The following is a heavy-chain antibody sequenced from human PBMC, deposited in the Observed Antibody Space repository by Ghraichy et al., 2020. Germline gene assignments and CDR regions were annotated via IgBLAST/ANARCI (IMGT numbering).Heavy chain of an antibody. CDR1: GFTFSSYG. V-gene: IGHV3-33*08. J-gene: IGHJ4*02. D-gene: IGHD1-26*01. Sequence: GGSLRLSCAASGFTFSSYGMHWVRQAPGKGLEWVAVIWYDGSNKYYADSVKGRFTISRDNSKNTLYLQMNSLRAEDTAVYYCARYSGSYDFDYWGQGTLVTVSS. CDR2: IWYDGSNK. CDR3: ARYSGSYDFDY.